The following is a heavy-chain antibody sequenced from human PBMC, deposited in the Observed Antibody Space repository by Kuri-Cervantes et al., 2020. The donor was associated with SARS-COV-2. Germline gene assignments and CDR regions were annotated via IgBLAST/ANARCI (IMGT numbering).Heavy chain of an antibody. J-gene: IGHJ3*02. CDR3: ARDNWNYPSHDAFDI. CDR1: GGTFSSYA. D-gene: IGHD1-7*01. V-gene: IGHV1-69*05. Sequence: SVQVSCKASGGTFSSYAISWVRQAPGQGLEWMGGIIPIFGTANYAQKFQGRVTITTDESTSTAYMELSSLRSEDTAVYYCARDNWNYPSHDAFDIWGQGTTVTVSS. CDR2: IIPIFGTA.